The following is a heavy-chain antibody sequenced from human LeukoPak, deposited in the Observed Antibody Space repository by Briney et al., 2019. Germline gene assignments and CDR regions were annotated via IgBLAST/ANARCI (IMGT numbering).Heavy chain of an antibody. CDR2: ISSSSSYI. CDR3: ARVCSWEVVTAIPVYYFDY. J-gene: IGHJ4*02. D-gene: IGHD2-21*02. CDR1: GFTFSSYS. V-gene: IGHV3-21*01. Sequence: GGSLRLSCAASGFTFSSYSMNWVRQAPGKGLEWVSSISSSSSYIYYADSVKGRFTISRDNAKNSLYLQMNSLRAEDTAVYYCARVCSWEVVTAIPVYYFDYWGQGTLVTVSS.